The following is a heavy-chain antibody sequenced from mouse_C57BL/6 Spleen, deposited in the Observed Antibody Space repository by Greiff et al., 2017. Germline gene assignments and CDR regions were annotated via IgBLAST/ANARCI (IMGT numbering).Heavy chain of an antibody. D-gene: IGHD2-1*01. CDR2: LSDGGSYT. J-gene: IGHJ3*01. Sequence: EVQGVESGGGLVKPGGSLKLSCAASGFTFSSYAMSWVRQTPEKRLEWVATLSDGGSYTYYPDNVKGRFTISRDNAKNNLYLQMSHLKSEDTAMYYCARDGNYEFAYWGQGTLVTVSA. CDR3: ARDGNYEFAY. V-gene: IGHV5-4*01. CDR1: GFTFSSYA.